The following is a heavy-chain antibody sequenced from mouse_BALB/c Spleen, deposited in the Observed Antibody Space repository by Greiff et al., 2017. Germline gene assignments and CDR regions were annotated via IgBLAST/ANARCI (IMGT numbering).Heavy chain of an antibody. CDR2: ISSGGST. D-gene: IGHD2-14*01. CDR1: GFTFSSYA. CDR3: ARGGGYDGGAWFAY. V-gene: IGHV5-6-5*01. J-gene: IGHJ3*01. Sequence: EVHLVESGGGLVKPGGSLKLSCAASGFTFSSYAMSWVRQTPEKRLEWVASISSGGSTYYPDSVKGRFTISRDNARNILYLQMSSLRSEDTAMYYCARGGGYDGGAWFAYWGQGTLVTVSA.